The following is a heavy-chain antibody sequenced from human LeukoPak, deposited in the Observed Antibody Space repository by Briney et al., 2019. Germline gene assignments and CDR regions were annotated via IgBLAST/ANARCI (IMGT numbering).Heavy chain of an antibody. V-gene: IGHV4-4*02. Sequence: PSGTLSLTCDVSGGSISSSNWWIWVRQSPGKGLEWIGEMYHGGRTSYHPSLESRVTVSVDKSKNQFSLKLTSATAADTAVYYCACSWSNDAFDIWGQGTMVTVSS. D-gene: IGHD2-15*01. CDR3: ACSWSNDAFDI. CDR1: GGSISSSNW. CDR2: MYHGGRT. J-gene: IGHJ3*02.